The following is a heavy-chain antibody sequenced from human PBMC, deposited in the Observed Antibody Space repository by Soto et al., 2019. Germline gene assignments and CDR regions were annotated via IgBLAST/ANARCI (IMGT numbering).Heavy chain of an antibody. V-gene: IGHV1-18*01. J-gene: IGHJ6*02. CDR1: GYTFTRYG. CDR2: ISGYNGDT. Sequence: QGHLVQSGAEVKKPGASVKVSCKASGYTFTRYGISWVRQAPGQGLEWMGWISGYNGDTNYAQNRQGRVTMTIDTSTSTAYMERRSLTSDDTAVYYCAKNGQPPYYYYGLDVWGQGTTVTVSS. D-gene: IGHD2-8*01. CDR3: AKNGQPPYYYYGLDV.